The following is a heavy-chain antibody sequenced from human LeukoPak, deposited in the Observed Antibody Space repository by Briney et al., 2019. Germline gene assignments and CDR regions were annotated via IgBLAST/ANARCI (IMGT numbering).Heavy chain of an antibody. V-gene: IGHV1-2*02. D-gene: IGHD1-26*01. J-gene: IGHJ4*02. CDR3: ARPREMWELQTMDY. CDR1: GYTFTGYY. Sequence: GASVKVSCKASGYTFTGYYMHWVRQAPGQGLEWMGWINPNSGGTNYAQKFQGRVTMTRDTSISTAYMELSRLRSDDTAVYYCARPREMWELQTMDYWGQGTLVTVSS. CDR2: INPNSGGT.